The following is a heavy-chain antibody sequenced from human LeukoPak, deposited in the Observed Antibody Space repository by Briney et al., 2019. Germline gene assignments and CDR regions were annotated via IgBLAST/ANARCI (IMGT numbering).Heavy chain of an antibody. V-gene: IGHV3-15*01. CDR1: GFTFSNAW. CDR3: TTYYYDSSGYYP. D-gene: IGHD3-22*01. Sequence: GGSLRLSCAAYGFTFSNAWMSWVRQVPGKGREWVGRTKSKTAGGTTDYAAPVKGRFTISRDDSKTTLYLQMNSLKTEDTAVHYCTTYYYDSSGYYPWGQGTLVTVSS. CDR2: TKSKTAGGTT. J-gene: IGHJ5*02.